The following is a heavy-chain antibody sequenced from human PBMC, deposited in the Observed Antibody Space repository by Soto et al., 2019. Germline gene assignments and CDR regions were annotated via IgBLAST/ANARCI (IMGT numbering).Heavy chain of an antibody. J-gene: IGHJ6*02. CDR2: IWYDGINK. Sequence: GGSLTLSCAAPGFTFRNYGMHWVGQAPGQGLEWVAVIWYDGINKYYGDAVKGRFTISRDNSKNTLYLQMNSLRAEDTAVYYCAKDISWFGELNHYYSYGMDVWGQGTTVTVSS. CDR1: GFTFRNYG. D-gene: IGHD3-10*01. CDR3: AKDISWFGELNHYYSYGMDV. V-gene: IGHV3-33*06.